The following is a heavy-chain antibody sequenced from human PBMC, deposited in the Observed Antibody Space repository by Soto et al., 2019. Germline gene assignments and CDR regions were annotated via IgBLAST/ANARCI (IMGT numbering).Heavy chain of an antibody. J-gene: IGHJ5*02. CDR2: IYYSGST. D-gene: IGHD3-10*01. V-gene: IGHV4-59*01. Sequence: PSEPLSLTWPVVDGTIGSYCWSWIRQPPGKGLEWTGYIYYSGSTNYNPSLKRRVTISVDTSKNQFSLKLSSVTAADTAVYYCAIQSGVWFGEYFGWFDPWGQGTLVTVSS. CDR1: DGTIGSYC. CDR3: AIQSGVWFGEYFGWFDP.